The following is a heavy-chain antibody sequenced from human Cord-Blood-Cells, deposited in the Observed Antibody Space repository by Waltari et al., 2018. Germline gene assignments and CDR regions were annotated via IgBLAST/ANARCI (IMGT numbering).Heavy chain of an antibody. Sequence: QVQLVESGGGVVQPARSLRLSCAASGFSFSSYGMHWVRQAPGKGLEWVAVIWYDGSNKYYADSVKGRFTISRDNSKNTLYLQMNSLRAEDTAVYYCAREWSYDAFDIWGQGTMVTVSS. CDR2: IWYDGSNK. V-gene: IGHV3-33*01. CDR1: GFSFSSYG. D-gene: IGHD1-26*01. CDR3: AREWSYDAFDI. J-gene: IGHJ3*02.